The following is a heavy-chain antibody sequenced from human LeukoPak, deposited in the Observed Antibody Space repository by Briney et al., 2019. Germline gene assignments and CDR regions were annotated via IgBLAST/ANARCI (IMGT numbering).Heavy chain of an antibody. CDR3: ARRPGIAVAGARPFDY. Sequence: SETLSLTCTVSGGSISSYYWSWIRQPPGKGLEWIGYIYYSGSTNYNPSLKSRVTISVDTSKNQFSLKLSSVTAADTAVYYCARRPGIAVAGARPFDYWGQGTLVTVSS. V-gene: IGHV4-59*01. CDR1: GGSISSYY. D-gene: IGHD6-19*01. CDR2: IYYSGST. J-gene: IGHJ4*02.